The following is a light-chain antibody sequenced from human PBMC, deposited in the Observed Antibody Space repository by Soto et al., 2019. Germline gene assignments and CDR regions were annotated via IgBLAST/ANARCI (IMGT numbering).Light chain of an antibody. J-gene: IGLJ1*01. V-gene: IGLV2-14*01. CDR2: DVR. Sequence: QSTLTQPASGAGSPGLAITISCTETSNNIGGDNYVSWYQQHPVKAAKRMIYDVRNRRSGVSDRVSGSKSGNTASLTISAIHADDEATYYCSKYTTSSIPIVFGPGTTVTVL. CDR3: SKYTTSSIPIV. CDR1: SNNIGGDNY.